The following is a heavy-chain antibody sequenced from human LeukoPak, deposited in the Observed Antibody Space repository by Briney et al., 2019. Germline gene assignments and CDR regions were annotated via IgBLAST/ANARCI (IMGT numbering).Heavy chain of an antibody. D-gene: IGHD4-11*01. Sequence: ASVKVSCKASGYTFTGYYMHWVRQAPGQGLEWMGWINPNSGGTNYAQKFQGRVTMTRDTSISTAYMELSRLRSDGTAVYYCAREWGSMTTVTSFDYWGQGTLVTVSS. CDR3: AREWGSMTTVTSFDY. CDR2: INPNSGGT. CDR1: GYTFTGYY. V-gene: IGHV1-2*02. J-gene: IGHJ4*02.